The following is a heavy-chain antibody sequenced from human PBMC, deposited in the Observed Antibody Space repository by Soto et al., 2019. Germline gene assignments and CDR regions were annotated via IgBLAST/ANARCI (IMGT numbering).Heavy chain of an antibody. CDR3: ANTYYDFWSSYVRTGWFDP. CDR1: GFTFSSYA. D-gene: IGHD3-3*01. CDR2: ISGSGDST. J-gene: IGHJ5*02. V-gene: IGHV3-23*01. Sequence: GGSLRLSCAASGFTFSSYAMSWVRQAPGKGLEWVSAISGSGDSTYYADSVKGRFTISRDNSKNTLYLQMNSLRAEDTAVYYCANTYYDFWSSYVRTGWFDPWGQGTQVTVSS.